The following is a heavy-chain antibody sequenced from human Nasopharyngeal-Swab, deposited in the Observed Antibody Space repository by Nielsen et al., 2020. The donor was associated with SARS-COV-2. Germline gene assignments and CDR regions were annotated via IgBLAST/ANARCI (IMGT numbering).Heavy chain of an antibody. V-gene: IGHV5-10-1*01. CDR2: IETSDSYT. CDR1: GYSFTSYW. D-gene: IGHD7-27*01. J-gene: IGHJ6*02. CDR3: ARPAWGSGMDV. Sequence: KVSCKGAGYSFTSYWISWVRQMPGNGLEWMGRIETSDSYTNYSPSFQGHVTISADKSISTAYRQWSSLKASDTSRYYCARPAWGSGMDVWGQGTTVTVSS.